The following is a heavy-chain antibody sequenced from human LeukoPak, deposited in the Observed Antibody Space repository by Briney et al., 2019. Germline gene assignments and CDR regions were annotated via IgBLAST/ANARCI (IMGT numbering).Heavy chain of an antibody. Sequence: GGSLRLSCAASGFIFSTYSMTWVRQAPGKGLEWVSYISSSSSAIYYADSVRGRFTVSRDNAKNFLYLRMKSLRDEDTAVYYCVRRQGYVGSLLANWGQGTLVTVSS. CDR2: ISSSSSAI. D-gene: IGHD1-26*01. J-gene: IGHJ4*02. CDR1: GFIFSTYS. CDR3: VRRQGYVGSLLAN. V-gene: IGHV3-48*02.